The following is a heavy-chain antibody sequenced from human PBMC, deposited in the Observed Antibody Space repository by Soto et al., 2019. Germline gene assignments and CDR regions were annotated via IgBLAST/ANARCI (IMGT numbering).Heavy chain of an antibody. V-gene: IGHV1-18*01. CDR3: AREPNYFDY. J-gene: IGHJ4*02. CDR2: ISAYTGNT. Sequence: QVQLVQSGGEVKKPGASVKVSCKASGYTFTSYGISWVRQAPGQGLEWMGWISAYTGNTKYAQKLQGRVPMTTDTSTSTASMELRSLRCDDTAVYYCAREPNYFDYWGQGTLVTVSS. CDR1: GYTFTSYG.